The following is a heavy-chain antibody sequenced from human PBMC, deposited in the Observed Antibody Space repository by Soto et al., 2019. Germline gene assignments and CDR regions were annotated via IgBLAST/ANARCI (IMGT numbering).Heavy chain of an antibody. CDR1: GGSISSYY. CDR2: IYTSGST. D-gene: IGHD5-18*01. Sequence: SETLSLTCTVSGGSISSYYWSWIRQPAGKGLEWIGRIYTSGSTNYNPSLKSRVTMSVDTSKNQFSLKLSSVTAADTAVYYCARDLGYSHGSRYNWFDPWGQGTLVTVS. CDR3: ARDLGYSHGSRYNWFDP. V-gene: IGHV4-4*07. J-gene: IGHJ5*02.